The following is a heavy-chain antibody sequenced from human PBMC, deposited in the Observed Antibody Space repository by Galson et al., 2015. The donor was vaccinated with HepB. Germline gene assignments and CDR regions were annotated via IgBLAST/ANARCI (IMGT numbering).Heavy chain of an antibody. Sequence: SVKVSCKASGGTFSSYAISWVRQAPGQGLEWMGGIIPIFGTVNYAQKFQGRVTITADESTGTAYMELNSLRSEDTAVYYCARDRGCSGTSCAIGWFSGWFDPWGQGTLVIVSS. CDR2: IIPIFGTV. CDR1: GGTFSSYA. J-gene: IGHJ5*02. CDR3: ARDRGCSGTSCAIGWFSGWFDP. V-gene: IGHV1-69*13. D-gene: IGHD2-2*01.